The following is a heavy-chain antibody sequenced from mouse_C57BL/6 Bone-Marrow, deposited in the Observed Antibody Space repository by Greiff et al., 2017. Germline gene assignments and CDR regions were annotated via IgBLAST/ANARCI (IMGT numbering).Heavy chain of an antibody. CDR1: GYTFTNYW. D-gene: IGHD2-4*01. CDR2: MHPNGGSP. CDR3: ARSYDYDDYTMDY. V-gene: IGHV1-64*01. J-gene: IGHJ4*01. Sequence: VQLQQSGAELVKPGASVKLSCKASGYTFTNYWMHWVKQRPGQGLEWIGMMHPNGGSPDYNEKFKSEATLSVDKSSRTAYMELSSLTSEDSAVYYCARSYDYDDYTMDYGGQGHSVTVTS.